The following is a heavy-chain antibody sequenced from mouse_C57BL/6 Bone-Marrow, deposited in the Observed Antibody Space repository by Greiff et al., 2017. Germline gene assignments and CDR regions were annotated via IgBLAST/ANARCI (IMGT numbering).Heavy chain of an antibody. V-gene: IGHV5-2*01. Sequence: EVKLQESGGGLVQPGESLKLSCESNEYEFPSHDMSWVRKTPEKRLELVAAITSDGGSTYYPDTMERRFIISRDNTKKTLYLQMSSLRSEDTALYYCARSNDYDPFAYWGQGTLVTVTA. D-gene: IGHD2-4*01. J-gene: IGHJ3*01. CDR2: ITSDGGST. CDR3: ARSNDYDPFAY. CDR1: EYEFPSHD.